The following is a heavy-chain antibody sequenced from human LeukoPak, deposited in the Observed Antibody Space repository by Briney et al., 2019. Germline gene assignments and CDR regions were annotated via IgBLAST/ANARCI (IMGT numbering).Heavy chain of an antibody. D-gene: IGHD4-17*01. Sequence: PSETLSLTCAVYGSSLSSGYYWGWMRQSPGKGLEWIASIYHSGSTYFNPSLKSRVTISVDTSRHQFSLKLSSVTATDTAVCYCAREEHGDYEDYWGQGIQVTVSS. V-gene: IGHV4-38-2*02. J-gene: IGHJ4*02. CDR1: GSSLSSGYY. CDR2: IYHSGST. CDR3: AREEHGDYEDY.